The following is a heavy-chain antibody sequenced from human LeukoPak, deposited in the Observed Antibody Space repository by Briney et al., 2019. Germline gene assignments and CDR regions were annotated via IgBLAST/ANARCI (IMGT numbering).Heavy chain of an antibody. CDR2: IRYDGSNK. J-gene: IGHJ4*02. CDR3: AKDTANMVRGVYYFDY. CDR1: GFTFSSYG. Sequence: GGSLRLSCAASGFTFSSYGMHWVRQAPGKGLEGVAFIRYDGSNKYYADSVKGRFTISRDNSKNTLYLQMNSLRAVDTAVYYCAKDTANMVRGVYYFDYWGQGTLVTVSS. V-gene: IGHV3-30*02. D-gene: IGHD3-10*01.